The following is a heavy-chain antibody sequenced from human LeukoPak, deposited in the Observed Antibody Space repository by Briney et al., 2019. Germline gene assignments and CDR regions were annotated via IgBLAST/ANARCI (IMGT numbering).Heavy chain of an antibody. J-gene: IGHJ4*02. CDR3: AKDKDYDGVY. CDR1: GFTFSSYA. Sequence: GGSLRLSCAASGFTFSSYAMSWVRQAAGKGLEGVSAISGSGGSTYYADSVKGRLTIPRDNSKNTLYLQMNSQRAEDTAVYYCAKDKDYDGVYWGQGTLVTVSS. CDR2: ISGSGGST. D-gene: IGHD3-16*01. V-gene: IGHV3-23*01.